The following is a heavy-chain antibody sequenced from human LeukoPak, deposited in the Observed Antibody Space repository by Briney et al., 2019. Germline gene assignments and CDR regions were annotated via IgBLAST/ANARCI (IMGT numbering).Heavy chain of an antibody. CDR3: GRDPTTVTKGLDI. V-gene: IGHV4-59*11. Sequence: SETLSLTCTVSGDSMNSHYWSWIRQPPGRGLEWIGYISYIGSTNYNPSLKSRVTISVGTSKNQFSLKLSSVTAADTAVYYCGRDPTTVTKGLDIWGKGTMVTVSS. J-gene: IGHJ3*02. CDR1: GDSMNSHY. D-gene: IGHD4-17*01. CDR2: ISYIGST.